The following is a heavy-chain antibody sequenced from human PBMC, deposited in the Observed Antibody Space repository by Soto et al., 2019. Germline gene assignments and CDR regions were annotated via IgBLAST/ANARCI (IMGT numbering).Heavy chain of an antibody. V-gene: IGHV1-2*04. CDR1: EYTFTDYY. CDR2: INPNSGGT. Sequence: ASVKVSCKASEYTFTDYYIHWVRQAPGQGLEWMGWINPNSGGTNYAQKFQGWVTITRDTSISTAYMELSSLRSDGTAVYYCARSLRVEDRNDWSYYYYGRDVGGKGPTVTVPS. J-gene: IGHJ6*04. D-gene: IGHD3-9*01. CDR3: ARSLRVEDRNDWSYYYYGRDV.